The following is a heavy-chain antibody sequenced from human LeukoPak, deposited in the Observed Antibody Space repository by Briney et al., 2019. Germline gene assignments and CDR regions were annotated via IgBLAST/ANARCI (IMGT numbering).Heavy chain of an antibody. Sequence: GGSLRLSCAASGFTFSSYAMSRVRQAPGKGLEWVSAISGSGGSTYYADSVKGRFTISRDNSKNTLYLQMNSLRAEDTAVYYCAPSSSGWRNWFDPWGQGTLVTVSS. CDR2: ISGSGGST. D-gene: IGHD6-19*01. CDR3: APSSSGWRNWFDP. J-gene: IGHJ5*02. CDR1: GFTFSSYA. V-gene: IGHV3-23*01.